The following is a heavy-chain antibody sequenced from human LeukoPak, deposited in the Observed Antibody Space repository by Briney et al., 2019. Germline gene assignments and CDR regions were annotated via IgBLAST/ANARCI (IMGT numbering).Heavy chain of an antibody. J-gene: IGHJ4*02. CDR1: GFPFSGYW. V-gene: IGHV3-7*01. CDR3: SRSLDY. Sequence: PGGSLRLSCAASGFPFSGYWMDWVRQAPGKGMEWVANINQDGGEQYFADSVKGRFTISRDKAKNSLYLEMNSLGAEDTAIYYCSRSLDYWGQGALVTVSS. CDR2: INQDGGEQ.